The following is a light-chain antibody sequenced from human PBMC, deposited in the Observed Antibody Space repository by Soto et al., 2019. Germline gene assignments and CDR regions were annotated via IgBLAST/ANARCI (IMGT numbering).Light chain of an antibody. J-gene: IGKJ1*01. Sequence: EIVLTQSPATLSLSPGERATLSCRASQSVGSQLAWFQHKPGQAPRLLIYDAFNRATGIPARFSGSGSGTDFTLTISSLEPEDFAVYYCQQRSNWPRTVGQGTKVDIK. CDR1: QSVGSQ. V-gene: IGKV3-11*01. CDR2: DAF. CDR3: QQRSNWPRT.